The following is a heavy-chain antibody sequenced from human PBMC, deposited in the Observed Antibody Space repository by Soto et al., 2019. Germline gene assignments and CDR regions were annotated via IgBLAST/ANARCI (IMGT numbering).Heavy chain of an antibody. CDR1: GFTSTSFY. CDR2: MHPYGGST. J-gene: IGHJ6*02. Sequence: GSVKVSCKASGFTSTSFYMHWVRQAPGQGPEWMGIMHPYGGSTGYAQKFQGRVTLTRDTSTRTDYMELSSLRSDDTAVYYCAILYYYDSGDYYSNYQYYGMDVWGQGTTVTVSS. CDR3: AILYYYDSGDYYSNYQYYGMDV. V-gene: IGHV1-46*01. D-gene: IGHD3-22*01.